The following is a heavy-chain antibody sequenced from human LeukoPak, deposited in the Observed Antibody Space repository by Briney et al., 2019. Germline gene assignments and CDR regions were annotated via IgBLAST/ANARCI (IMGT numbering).Heavy chain of an antibody. CDR2: INHSGST. J-gene: IGHJ5*02. CDR3: ARRYARMWELTRSWFDP. Sequence: SETLSLTCAVYGGSFSGYYWTWIRQPPGKGLEWIGEINHSGSTNYNPSLKSRVTISVDTSKNQFSLKLSSVTAADTAVYYCARRYARMWELTRSWFDPWGQGTLVTVSS. D-gene: IGHD1-26*01. CDR1: GGSFSGYY. V-gene: IGHV4-34*01.